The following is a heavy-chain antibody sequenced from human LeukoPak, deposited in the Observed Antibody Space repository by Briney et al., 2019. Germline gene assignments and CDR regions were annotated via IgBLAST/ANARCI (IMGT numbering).Heavy chain of an antibody. CDR3: ARLRIAAAVFDP. D-gene: IGHD6-13*01. CDR2: IYSDGTT. J-gene: IGHJ5*02. Sequence: PGGSLRLSCAASGFTVSDNYMTWVRQAPGKGLEWVSVIYSDGTTNYADSVKGRFTISRDNSKNTLHLQMNSLRAEDTAVYYCARLRIAAAVFDPWGQGTLVTVSS. CDR1: GFTVSDNY. V-gene: IGHV3-53*01.